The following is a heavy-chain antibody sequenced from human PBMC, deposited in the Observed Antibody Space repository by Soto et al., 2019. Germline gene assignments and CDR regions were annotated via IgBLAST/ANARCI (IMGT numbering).Heavy chain of an antibody. J-gene: IGHJ6*02. V-gene: IGHV1-8*01. D-gene: IGHD6-13*01. CDR1: GYTFTSYD. CDR3: ARCLRDSSSWYGMDV. Sequence: QVQLVQSGAEVKKPGASVKVSCKASGYTFTSYDINWVRQATGQGLEWMGWMNPNSGNTGYAQKFQGRVTMTRNTAISTAYMELSSLRSEDMAVYYWARCLRDSSSWYGMDVWGQGTTVTVSS. CDR2: MNPNSGNT.